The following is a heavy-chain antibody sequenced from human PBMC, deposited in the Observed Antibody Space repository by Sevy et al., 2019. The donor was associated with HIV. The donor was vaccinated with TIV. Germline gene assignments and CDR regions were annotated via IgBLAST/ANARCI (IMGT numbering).Heavy chain of an antibody. CDR1: GGSISSYY. V-gene: IGHV4-59*01. D-gene: IGHD3-22*01. CDR3: ARGDYDSSGYYPHYYYYYMDV. J-gene: IGHJ6*03. Sequence: SETLSLTCTVSGGSISSYYWSWIRQPPGKGLEWIGYIYYSGSTNYNPSLKSRVTISVDTSKNQFSLKLSSVTAADTAVYYCARGDYDSSGYYPHYYYYYMDVWGKGTTVTVSS. CDR2: IYYSGST.